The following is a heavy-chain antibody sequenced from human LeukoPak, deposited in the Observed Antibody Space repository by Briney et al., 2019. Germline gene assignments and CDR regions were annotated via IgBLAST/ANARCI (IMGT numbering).Heavy chain of an antibody. CDR1: GYTFSDYD. Sequence: ASVRVSCKASGYTFSDYDINWLRQATGQGLEWMGWINPKSGNTNFAQKFQDRVSMTRDTSISTVYMELSSLRSEDTAVYYCARGLNLIPYRGVPDYWGQGTLVAVSS. V-gene: IGHV1-8*01. CDR2: INPKSGNT. D-gene: IGHD3-16*01. J-gene: IGHJ4*02. CDR3: ARGLNLIPYRGVPDY.